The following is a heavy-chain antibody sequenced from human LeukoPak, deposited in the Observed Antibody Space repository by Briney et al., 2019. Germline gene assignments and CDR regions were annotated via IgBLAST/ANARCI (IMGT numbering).Heavy chain of an antibody. CDR1: GFTFSSYA. Sequence: GGSLRLSCAASGFTFSSYAMHWVRQAPGKGLEYVSAISSNGGSTYYANSVKGRFTISRDNAKNSLYLQMNSLRAEDMALYYCAKGIYSGYELDYFDYWGQGTLVTVSS. J-gene: IGHJ4*02. CDR3: AKGIYSGYELDYFDY. CDR2: ISSNGGST. D-gene: IGHD5-12*01. V-gene: IGHV3-64*01.